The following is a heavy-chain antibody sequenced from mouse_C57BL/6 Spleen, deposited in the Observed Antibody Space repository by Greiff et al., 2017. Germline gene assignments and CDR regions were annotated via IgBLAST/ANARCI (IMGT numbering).Heavy chain of an antibody. V-gene: IGHV1-82*01. CDR2: IYPGDGDT. J-gene: IGHJ4*01. Sequence: QVQLQQSGPELVKPGASVKISCKASGYAFSSSWMNWVKQRPGKGLEWIGRIYPGDGDTNYNGKFKGKATLTADKSSSTAYMQLSSLTSEDSAVYFCARGGWSMDYWGQGTSVTVSS. CDR3: ARGGWSMDY. D-gene: IGHD1-1*02. CDR1: GYAFSSSW.